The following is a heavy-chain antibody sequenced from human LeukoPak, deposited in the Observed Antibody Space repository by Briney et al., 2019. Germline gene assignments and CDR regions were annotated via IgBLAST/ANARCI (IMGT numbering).Heavy chain of an antibody. CDR2: IYYSGST. CDR3: ARATRVFGVVIMGPNYYYGMDV. V-gene: IGHV4-34*09. J-gene: IGHJ6*02. Sequence: SETLSLTCAVYGGSFSGYYWSWIRQPPGKGLEWIGYIYYSGSTYYNPSLKSRVTISVDTSKNQFSLKLSSVTAADTAVYYCARATRVFGVVIMGPNYYYGMDVWGQGTTVTVSS. D-gene: IGHD3-3*01. CDR1: GGSFSGYY.